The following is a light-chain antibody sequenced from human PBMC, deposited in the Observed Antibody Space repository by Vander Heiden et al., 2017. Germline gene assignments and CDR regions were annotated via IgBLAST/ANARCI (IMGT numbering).Light chain of an antibody. J-gene: IGKJ1*01. CDR1: QSIGFW. CDR2: KAS. CDR3: QKYNSYPWT. V-gene: IGKV1-5*03. Sequence: DFQMMQSPSTLPASVGDRVTITCRASQSIGFWLAWYQQKPGKAPNLLIYKASSLQSGVPSRFSGKGSGTEFTLTISSLQPDDFATYYCQKYNSYPWTFGQGTKLEIK.